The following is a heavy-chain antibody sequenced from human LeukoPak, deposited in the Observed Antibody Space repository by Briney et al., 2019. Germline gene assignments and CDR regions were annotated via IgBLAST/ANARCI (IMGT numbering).Heavy chain of an antibody. CDR3: TRVVNGGHFDY. CDR2: VYHTGAS. CDR1: GASINNYY. V-gene: IGHV4-59*01. D-gene: IGHD2-8*01. J-gene: IGHJ4*02. Sequence: SETLSLTCSVSGASINNYYWTWIRQPPGKGLEWIGYVYHTGASGYHPSLKSRVAMSLDTSKNQVSLNLRSVTAADTAVYFCTRVVNGGHFDYWGQGPWSPSPQ.